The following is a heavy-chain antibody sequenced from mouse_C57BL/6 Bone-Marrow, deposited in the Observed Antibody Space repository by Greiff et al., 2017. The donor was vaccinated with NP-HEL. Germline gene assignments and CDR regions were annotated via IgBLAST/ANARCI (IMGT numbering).Heavy chain of an antibody. Sequence: VKLVESGPGLVQPSPCLSITCTASGFSLTSYGVHWVRQSPGKGLEWLGVIWSGGSTDYNAAFISSLSINKDKSKSQVFFKMNSLQADDTAIYYCARVTTVVEGYYYAMDYWGQGTSVTVSA. CDR2: IWSGGST. CDR1: GFSLTSYG. CDR3: ARVTTVVEGYYYAMDY. J-gene: IGHJ4*01. D-gene: IGHD1-1*01. V-gene: IGHV2-2*01.